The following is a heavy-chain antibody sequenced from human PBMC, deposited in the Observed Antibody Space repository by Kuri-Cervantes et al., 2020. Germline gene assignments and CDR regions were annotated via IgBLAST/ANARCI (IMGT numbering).Heavy chain of an antibody. D-gene: IGHD5-12*01. Sequence: SETLSLTCTVSGDSISSYYWSWIRQAPGKGLEWIGYIYYSGSTKSNPSPKSRVTISVDTSKNQFSLKLIYMTAADTAVYYFASQVATIVDWFDPWGQGTLVTVSS. J-gene: IGHJ5*02. CDR3: ASQVATIVDWFDP. CDR1: GDSISSYY. CDR2: IYYSGST. V-gene: IGHV4-59*01.